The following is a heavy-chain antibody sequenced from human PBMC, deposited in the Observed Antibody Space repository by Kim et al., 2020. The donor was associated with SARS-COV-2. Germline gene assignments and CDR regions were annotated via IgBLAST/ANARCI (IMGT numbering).Heavy chain of an antibody. J-gene: IGHJ4*02. CDR1: GGSFSGYY. CDR3: ARKGGLDVTVRDGYNYYFDY. V-gene: IGHV4-34*01. Sequence: SETLSLTCAVYGGSFSGYYWSWIRQPPGKGLEWIGEINHSGSTNYNPSLKSRVTISVDTSKNQFSLKLSSVTAADTAVYYCARKGGLDVTVRDGYNYYFDYWGQGTLVTVSS. CDR2: INHSGST. D-gene: IGHD1-1*01.